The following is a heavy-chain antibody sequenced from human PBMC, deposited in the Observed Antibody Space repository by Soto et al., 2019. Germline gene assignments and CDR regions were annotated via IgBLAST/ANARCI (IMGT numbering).Heavy chain of an antibody. Sequence: GESLKISCKGSGYSFTSYWIGWVRQMPGKGLEWMGIIYPGDSDTRYSPSFQGQVTISADKSISTAYLQWSSLKASDTAMYYCAREVYYYASGSYYKGGYYVMDVWGQGTTVTVSS. J-gene: IGHJ6*02. CDR3: AREVYYYASGSYYKGGYYVMDV. CDR2: IYPGDSDT. CDR1: GYSFTSYW. V-gene: IGHV5-51*01. D-gene: IGHD3-10*01.